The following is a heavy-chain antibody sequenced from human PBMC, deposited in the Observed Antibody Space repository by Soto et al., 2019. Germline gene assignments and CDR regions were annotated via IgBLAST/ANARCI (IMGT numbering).Heavy chain of an antibody. V-gene: IGHV4-39*01. J-gene: IGHJ4*02. Sequence: QVQLQESGPGLGMPSETLSLTCTVSGDSISGSPYFWGWIRQPPGKRLEWIGSIFYDGYTLYTPSLKSRVTISVDTSKNQFSLKLTSVAAADTAIYFCARLQAAVPHYWGQGILVTVSS. D-gene: IGHD6-13*01. CDR3: ARLQAAVPHY. CDR1: GDSISGSPYF. CDR2: IFYDGYT.